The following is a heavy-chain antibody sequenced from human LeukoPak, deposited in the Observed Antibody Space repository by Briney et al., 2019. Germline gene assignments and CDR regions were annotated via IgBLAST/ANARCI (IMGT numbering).Heavy chain of an antibody. D-gene: IGHD3-10*01. CDR3: AKSGPYYYDY. V-gene: IGHV3-23*01. CDR2: FGGSGASV. Sequence: GGSVRLSCGASGYTFYTYDMRWPREARGGGLEWVSTFGGSGASVYYADSVKGRFTVSRDNSKNTLYLQMNSLRVEDTAVYYCAKSGPYYYDYWGQGTLVTVSS. CDR1: GYTFYTYD. J-gene: IGHJ4*02.